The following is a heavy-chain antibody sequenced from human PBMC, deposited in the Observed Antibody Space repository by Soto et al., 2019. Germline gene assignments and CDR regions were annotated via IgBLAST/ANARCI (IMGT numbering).Heavy chain of an antibody. V-gene: IGHV4-34*01. J-gene: IGHJ6*02. CDR1: GGAFSGYH. CDR3: ATRDSYYGMDF. CDR2: INQSGST. Sequence: PSETLSLTCGVYGGAFSGYHWSWIRQAPGKGLEWIGEINQSGSTNYSPSLKNRVTMSVDTSKKQFSLRLGSVTAADTALYYCATRDSYYGMDFWGQGTTVTVYS.